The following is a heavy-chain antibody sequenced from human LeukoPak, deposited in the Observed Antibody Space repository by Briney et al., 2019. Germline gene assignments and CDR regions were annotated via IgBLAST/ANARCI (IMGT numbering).Heavy chain of an antibody. V-gene: IGHV3-74*01. CDR1: GFTFSNYW. D-gene: IGHD6-6*01. Sequence: GGSLRLSCAASGFTFSNYWMHWVRQAPGKGLVWVSRINTDGSSTAYADSVKGRFTISRDNAKNTLYLQMNSLSAEDTAVYYCARGYSSSYRIDYWGQGTLVTVSS. J-gene: IGHJ4*02. CDR2: INTDGSST. CDR3: ARGYSSSYRIDY.